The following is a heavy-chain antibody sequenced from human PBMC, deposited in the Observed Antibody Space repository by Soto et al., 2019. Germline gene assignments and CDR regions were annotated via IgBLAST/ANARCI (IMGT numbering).Heavy chain of an antibody. CDR1: GGTFSSYA. J-gene: IGHJ4*02. CDR2: IIPIFGTA. Sequence: ASVKVSCKASGGTFSSYAISWVRQAPGQGLEWMGGIIPIFGTANYAQKFQGRVTITADESTSTAYMELSSLRSEDTVVYYCARERGGYSYYFDYWGQGTLVTVSS. CDR3: ARERGGYSYYFDY. V-gene: IGHV1-69*13. D-gene: IGHD3-22*01.